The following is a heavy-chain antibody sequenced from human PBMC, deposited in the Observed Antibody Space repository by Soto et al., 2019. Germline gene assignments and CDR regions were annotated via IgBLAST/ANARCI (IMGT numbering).Heavy chain of an antibody. J-gene: IGHJ3*02. CDR1: GGSISSSNW. Sequence: GTLSLTCAVSGGSISSSNWWGWVRQPPGKGLEWIGEIYHSGSTNYNPSLKSRVTISVDKSKNQFSLKLSSVTAADTAVYYCARDDRRYCSGGSCYSGLGSAFDIWGQGTMVTVSS. CDR3: ARDDRRYCSGGSCYSGLGSAFDI. V-gene: IGHV4-4*02. D-gene: IGHD2-15*01. CDR2: IYHSGST.